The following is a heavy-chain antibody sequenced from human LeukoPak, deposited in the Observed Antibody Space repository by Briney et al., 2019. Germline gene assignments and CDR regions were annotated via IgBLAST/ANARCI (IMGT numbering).Heavy chain of an antibody. CDR3: AKDIGRWFGEFDAFDI. Sequence: PGRSLRLSCAASGFTFDDYAMHWVRQAPGKGLEWVSGISWNRGSIGYADSVKGRFTISRDNAKNSLYLQMNSLRAEATAVYYCAKDIGRWFGEFDAFDIWGQGTMVTVSS. CDR2: ISWNRGSI. CDR1: GFTFDDYA. V-gene: IGHV3-9*01. J-gene: IGHJ3*02. D-gene: IGHD3-10*01.